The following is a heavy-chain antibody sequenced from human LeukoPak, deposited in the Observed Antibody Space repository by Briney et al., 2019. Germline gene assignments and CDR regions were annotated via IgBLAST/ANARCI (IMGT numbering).Heavy chain of an antibody. D-gene: IGHD2-2*01. CDR1: GFTFSNYA. CDR3: DKDTRHRATAASRAESIDC. J-gene: IGHJ4*02. Sequence: GGSLRLSCAASGFTFSNYAMNWVRQAPGKGLEWVSGITDDGGSTYYADSVKGRFTISRDNSKNTLYLQMNSLRDEDTALNYCDKDTRHRATAASRAESIDCWGQGTMVSVSS. V-gene: IGHV3-23*01. CDR2: ITDDGGST.